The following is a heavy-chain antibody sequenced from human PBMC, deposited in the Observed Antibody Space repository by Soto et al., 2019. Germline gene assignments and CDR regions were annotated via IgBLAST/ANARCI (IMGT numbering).Heavy chain of an antibody. Sequence: SETLSLTCTVSDGSIGNYYWGWIRQPPGKGLEWIGYIFYAGSTSYNPSLKSRVTISVDTSKNQFSLDVNSVTAADTAVYYCARHWSIGNNWNYFDHWGQGTLVIVSS. CDR1: DGSIGNYY. D-gene: IGHD3-3*01. CDR3: ARHWSIGNNWNYFDH. CDR2: IFYAGST. J-gene: IGHJ4*02. V-gene: IGHV4-59*08.